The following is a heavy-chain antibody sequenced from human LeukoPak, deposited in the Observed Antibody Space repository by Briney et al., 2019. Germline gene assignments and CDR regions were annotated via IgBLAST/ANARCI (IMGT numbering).Heavy chain of an antibody. D-gene: IGHD5-24*01. CDR3: ARDAEMATTYYFDY. Sequence: GGSLRLSCAASGFTFSSYWMSWVRQAPGKGLEWVAVISNDGKNKYYADSVKGRFTISRDNSKNTLYLQMNSLRPEDTAVYYCARDAEMATTYYFDYWGQGTLVTVSS. CDR2: ISNDGKNK. CDR1: GFTFSSYW. J-gene: IGHJ4*02. V-gene: IGHV3-30*03.